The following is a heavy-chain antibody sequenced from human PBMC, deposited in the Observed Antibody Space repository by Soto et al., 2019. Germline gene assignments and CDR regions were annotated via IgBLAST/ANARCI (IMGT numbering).Heavy chain of an antibody. CDR1: GFTFSSYS. V-gene: IGHV3-23*04. D-gene: IGHD3-10*01. CDR2: ISGSGGST. Sequence: EVQLVESGGGLVKPGGSLRLSCAASGFTFSSYSMNWVRQAPGKGLEWVSAISGSGGSTYYADSVKGRFTISRDNSKNTLYLQMNSLRAEDTAVYYCANSKSQQRGGSGSYGDAFDIWGQGTMVTVSS. J-gene: IGHJ3*02. CDR3: ANSKSQQRGGSGSYGDAFDI.